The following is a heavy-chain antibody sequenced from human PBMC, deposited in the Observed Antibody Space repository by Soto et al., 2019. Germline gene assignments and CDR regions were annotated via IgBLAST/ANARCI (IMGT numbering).Heavy chain of an antibody. D-gene: IGHD3-10*01. Sequence: SETLSLTCTVSGGSISSSSYYWGWIRQPPGKGLEWIGSIYYSGSTYYNPSLKSRVTISVDTSKNQFPLKLSSVTAADTAVYYCARKSGMATYLGYYYGMDVWGQGTTVTVSS. V-gene: IGHV4-39*01. CDR2: IYYSGST. CDR1: GGSISSSSYY. J-gene: IGHJ6*02. CDR3: ARKSGMATYLGYYYGMDV.